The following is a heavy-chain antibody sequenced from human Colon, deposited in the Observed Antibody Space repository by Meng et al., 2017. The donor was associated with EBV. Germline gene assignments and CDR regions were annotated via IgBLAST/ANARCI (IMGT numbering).Heavy chain of an antibody. D-gene: IGHD2-2*01. CDR1: GGSISTSDW. CDR2: IYRGGGT. CDR3: ARVRVIPAAVGFDY. J-gene: IGHJ4*02. Sequence: QGQLQESGPGLVGPSGTLSLTVAVSGGSISTSDWWSWVRQPPGKGLEWIGEIYRGGGTNYNPSFKSRVTISVDTSNNHFSLKLSYVTAADTAVYYCARVRVIPAAVGFDYWGQGTLVTVSS. V-gene: IGHV4-4*02.